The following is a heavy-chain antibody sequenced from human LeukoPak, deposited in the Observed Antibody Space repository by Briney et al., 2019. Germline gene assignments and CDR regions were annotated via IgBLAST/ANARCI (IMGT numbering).Heavy chain of an antibody. J-gene: IGHJ4*02. D-gene: IGHD6-19*01. Sequence: GGSLRLSCAASRFTFSRNAMHWVRQAPGKGLEWVAVISSDGHNKYYTDSVKGRFTISRDNSENTLYLQMSSLRAEDTAVYYCAKDPSSSGWYSYFDFWGQGTLVTVSS. CDR3: AKDPSSSGWYSYFDF. CDR2: ISSDGHNK. V-gene: IGHV3-30*18. CDR1: RFTFSRNA.